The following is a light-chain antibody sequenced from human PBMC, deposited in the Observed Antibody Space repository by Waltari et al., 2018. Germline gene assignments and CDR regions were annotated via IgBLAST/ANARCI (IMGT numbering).Light chain of an antibody. CDR3: YSKDTDGGSQGK. CDR2: DDN. J-gene: IGLJ2*01. Sequence: YDLTQPPSAPVSPGQTAAITCSRDGLHQQYTFWYQQKSGQAPVLVMYDDNKRPSGIPGRFSGSSAGTVATLTITGAQVDDEADYYCYSKDTDGGSQGKIGGGTKLTVL. V-gene: IGLV3-10*01. CDR1: GLHQQY.